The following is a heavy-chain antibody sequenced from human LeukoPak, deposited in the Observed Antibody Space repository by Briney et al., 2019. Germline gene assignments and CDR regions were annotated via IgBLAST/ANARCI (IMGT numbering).Heavy chain of an antibody. CDR3: AKDPPRSIAVAGYFDY. J-gene: IGHJ4*02. Sequence: GGSLRLSCAASGFTFSSYAMSWVRQAPGKGLEWVSAISGSGGSTYYADSVKGRFTISRDNSKNTLYLQMNSLRAEDTAVYYCAKDPPRSIAVAGYFDYWGRGTLVTVSS. CDR2: ISGSGGST. D-gene: IGHD6-19*01. CDR1: GFTFSSYA. V-gene: IGHV3-23*01.